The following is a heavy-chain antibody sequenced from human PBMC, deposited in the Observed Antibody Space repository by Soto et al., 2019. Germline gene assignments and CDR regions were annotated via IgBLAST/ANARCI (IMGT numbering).Heavy chain of an antibody. D-gene: IGHD3-9*01. CDR2: IWYDGSNK. J-gene: IGHJ6*02. Sequence: QVQLVESGGGVVQPGGSLKLSGEGFGFTFSSYGMHGVGQAPGKGRGGGAVIWYDGSNKYYADSVKGRFTISRDNSKNTLYLQMNSLRAEDTAVYYCARGDILTGPQPYGMDVWGQGTTVTVSS. V-gene: IGHV3-33*01. CDR3: ARGDILTGPQPYGMDV. CDR1: GFTFSSYG.